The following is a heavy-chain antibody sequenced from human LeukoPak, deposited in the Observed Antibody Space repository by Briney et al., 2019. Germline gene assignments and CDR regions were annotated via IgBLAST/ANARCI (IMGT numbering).Heavy chain of an antibody. D-gene: IGHD3-10*01. CDR2: ISYDGSNK. CDR1: GFSFRSYG. CDR3: AREGLYGSGSRGLDY. J-gene: IGHJ4*02. V-gene: IGHV3-30*03. Sequence: GGSLRLSCAASGFSFRSYGMHWVRQAPGKGLEWVAVISYDGSNKYYADSVKGRFTISRDNSKNTLFLQMNSLRGEDTAVYYCAREGLYGSGSRGLDYWGQGTLVTVSS.